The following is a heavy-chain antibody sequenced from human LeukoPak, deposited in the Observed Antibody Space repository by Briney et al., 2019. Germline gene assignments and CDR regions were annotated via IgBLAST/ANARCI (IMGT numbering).Heavy chain of an antibody. J-gene: IGHJ4*02. CDR1: GYTFSSYW. Sequence: GESLRISCKGSGYTFSSYWIGWVRQMPGKVLEWMGIIYPGDSDTRYSPSLQGQVTISVDTSIGTAYLQWSSLKASDTAIYYCARQRDFRLNYWGQGTLVTVSS. D-gene: IGHD3-16*01. V-gene: IGHV5-51*01. CDR3: ARQRDFRLNY. CDR2: IYPGDSDT.